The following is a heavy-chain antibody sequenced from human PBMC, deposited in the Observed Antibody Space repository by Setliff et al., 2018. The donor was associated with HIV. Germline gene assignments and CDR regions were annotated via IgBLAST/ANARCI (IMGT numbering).Heavy chain of an antibody. CDR1: GGSFGNFA. CDR2: IIPPFGTG. Sequence: SVKVSCKASGGSFGNFAVSWVRQAPGQGLEFMGGIIPPFGTGKFAQKFQGRFTISRDNSKNTLYLQMGSLRAEDMAVYYCARGGSGKYDYWGQGTLVTVSS. J-gene: IGHJ4*02. D-gene: IGHD2-15*01. V-gene: IGHV1-69*05. CDR3: ARGGSGKYDY.